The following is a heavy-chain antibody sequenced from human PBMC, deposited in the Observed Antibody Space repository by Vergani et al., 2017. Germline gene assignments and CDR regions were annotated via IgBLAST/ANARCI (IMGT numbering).Heavy chain of an antibody. CDR3: ASELRAGGRDY. V-gene: IGHV3-30-3*01. Sequence: QVQLVESGGGVVQPGRSLRLSCAASGFTFSSYAMHRVRQAPGKGLEWVAVISYDGSNKYYADSVKGRFTISRDNSKNTLYLQMNSLRAEDTAVYYCASELRAGGRDYWGQGTLVTVSS. CDR1: GFTFSSYA. J-gene: IGHJ4*02. CDR2: ISYDGSNK. D-gene: IGHD1-26*01.